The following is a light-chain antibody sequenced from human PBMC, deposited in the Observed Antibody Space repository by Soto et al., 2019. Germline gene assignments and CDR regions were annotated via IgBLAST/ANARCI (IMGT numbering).Light chain of an antibody. CDR3: IPGT. CDR1: QSLLHSNGYNY. CDR2: LGS. J-gene: IGKJ2*02. V-gene: IGKV2-28*01. Sequence: DLVMTQSPLSLPVTPGEPASISCRSSQSLLHSNGYNYLDWYLQKPGQSPQLLIYLGSNRASGVPDRFSGSGSGTDFTLKISRVEAEDVGVYYCIPGTFGQGTKLEIK.